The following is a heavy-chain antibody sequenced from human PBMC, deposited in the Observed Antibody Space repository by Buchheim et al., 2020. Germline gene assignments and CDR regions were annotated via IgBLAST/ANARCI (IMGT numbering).Heavy chain of an antibody. V-gene: IGHV3-21*01. CDR1: GFTFSSYS. CDR2: ISSSSNYI. J-gene: IGHJ4*02. CDR3: ARDMYYYDSSGYFSYYFDY. Sequence: EVQLVESGGGLVKPGGSLRLSCAASGFTFSSYSMNWVRQAPGKGLEWVSSISSSSNYIYYADSVKGRFTISRDNAKNSLYLQMNSLRAEDTAVYYCARDMYYYDSSGYFSYYFDYWGQGTL. D-gene: IGHD3-22*01.